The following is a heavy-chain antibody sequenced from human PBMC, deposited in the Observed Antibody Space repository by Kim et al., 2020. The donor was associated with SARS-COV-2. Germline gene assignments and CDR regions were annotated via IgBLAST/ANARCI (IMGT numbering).Heavy chain of an antibody. D-gene: IGHD6-6*01. Sequence: SQTLSLSCAISGDSVSSNSAAWNWIRQSPSRGPEWLGNTYYRSKWYNYYAVSVKSRITINPDTSKNQFSLQLNSVTPEDTAVYYCARANIAARDFDYWGQGTLVTVSS. J-gene: IGHJ4*02. CDR2: TYYRSKWYN. CDR3: ARANIAARDFDY. CDR1: GDSVSSNSAA. V-gene: IGHV6-1*01.